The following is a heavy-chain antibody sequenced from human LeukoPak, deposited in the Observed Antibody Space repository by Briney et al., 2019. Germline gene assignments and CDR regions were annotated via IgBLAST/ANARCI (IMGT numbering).Heavy chain of an antibody. CDR1: GVTLSNYA. CDR2: ISSSGSGGNT. V-gene: IGHV3-23*01. D-gene: IGHD2-2*01. Sequence: PGGSLRLSCVASGVTLSNYAMSWARQAPGKGLEWVSGISSSGSGGNTYYADSVKGRFTISRDSSRNTLFLHMNTLRAEDTAVYYCARKVYHRFDYWGQGTLVTVSS. CDR3: ARKVYHRFDY. J-gene: IGHJ4*02.